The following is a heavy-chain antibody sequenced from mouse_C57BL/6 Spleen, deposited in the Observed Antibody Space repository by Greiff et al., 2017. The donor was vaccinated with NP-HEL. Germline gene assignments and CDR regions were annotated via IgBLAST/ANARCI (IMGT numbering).Heavy chain of an antibody. Sequence: VKLVESGAELVKPGASVKMSCKASGYTFTTYPIEWMKQNHGKSLEWIGTFHPYNDDTKYNEKFKGKATLTVEKSSSTVYFELSRLTSDDSAVYDCAGGSSIDYWGQGTTLTVSS. J-gene: IGHJ2*01. CDR1: GYTFTTYP. CDR2: FHPYNDDT. D-gene: IGHD1-1*01. V-gene: IGHV1-47*01. CDR3: AGGSSIDY.